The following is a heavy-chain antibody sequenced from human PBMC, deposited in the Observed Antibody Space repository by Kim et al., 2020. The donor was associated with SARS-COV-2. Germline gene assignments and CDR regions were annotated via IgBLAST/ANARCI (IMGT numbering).Heavy chain of an antibody. D-gene: IGHD2-2*01. V-gene: IGHV4-39*01. J-gene: IGHJ5*02. Sequence: SETLSLTCTVSGGSISSSSYYWGWIRQPPGKGLEWIGSIYYSGSTYYNPSLKSRVTISVDTSKNQFSLKLSSVTAADTAVYYCARPYCSSTSCYALPWFDPWGQGTLVTVSS. CDR3: ARPYCSSTSCYALPWFDP. CDR1: GGSISSSSYY. CDR2: IYYSGST.